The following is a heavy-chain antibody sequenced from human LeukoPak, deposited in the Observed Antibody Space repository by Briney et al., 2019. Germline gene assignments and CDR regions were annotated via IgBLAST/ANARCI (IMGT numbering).Heavy chain of an antibody. V-gene: IGHV3-23*01. CDR3: AKGDFWSGYYLPLFDY. D-gene: IGHD3-3*01. CDR2: ISGSGGST. J-gene: IGHJ4*02. CDR1: GFTFSSYA. Sequence: GRSLRLSCAASGFTFSSYAMSWVRQAPGKGLEWVSAISGSGGSTYYADSVKGRFTISRDNSKNTLYLQMNSLRAEDTAVYYCAKGDFWSGYYLPLFDYWGQGTLVTVSS.